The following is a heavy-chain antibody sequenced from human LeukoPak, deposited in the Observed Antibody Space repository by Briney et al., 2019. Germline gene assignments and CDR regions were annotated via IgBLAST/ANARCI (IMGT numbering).Heavy chain of an antibody. CDR2: IIPILGIA. J-gene: IGHJ5*02. Sequence: ASVKVSCKASGGTFSSYAVSWVRQAPGQGLEWMGRIIPILGIANYGQKFQGRVTITADKSTSTAYMELSSLRSEDTAVYYCARGSYYYDSSSPPLPWGQGTLVTVSS. CDR3: ARGSYYYDSSSPPLP. V-gene: IGHV1-69*04. CDR1: GGTFSSYA. D-gene: IGHD3-22*01.